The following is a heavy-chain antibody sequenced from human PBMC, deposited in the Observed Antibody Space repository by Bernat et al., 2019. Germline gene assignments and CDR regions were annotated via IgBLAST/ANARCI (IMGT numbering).Heavy chain of an antibody. V-gene: IGHV1-18*01. CDR3: AREFRYCSGVSCHSPKGGLDV. CDR2: VSGYNGNT. CDR1: GYTFSSSG. Sequence: QVQLVQSGAEVKKPGASVKVSCEASGYTFSSSGIAWVRQAPGQGLEWMGWVSGYNGNTNYAQRIEGRVTMTTDTSTSTAYMELRSLRSDDTAVYYCAREFRYCSGVSCHSPKGGLDVWGQGTTVTVSS. J-gene: IGHJ6*02. D-gene: IGHD2-15*01.